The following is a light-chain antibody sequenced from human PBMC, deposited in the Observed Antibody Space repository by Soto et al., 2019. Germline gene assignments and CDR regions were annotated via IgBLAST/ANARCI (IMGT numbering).Light chain of an antibody. CDR2: DAS. CDR1: QTIRRW. V-gene: IGKV1-5*01. J-gene: IGKJ1*01. Sequence: DIEMTQSPSTLSAPVGDRVTITCRASQTIRRWLAWYQQRPGKAPKVLIYDASTLESGVPARFSGSGSETEFTLTIGSLQPEDSATYYCQHYNSDPWTFGQGTKV. CDR3: QHYNSDPWT.